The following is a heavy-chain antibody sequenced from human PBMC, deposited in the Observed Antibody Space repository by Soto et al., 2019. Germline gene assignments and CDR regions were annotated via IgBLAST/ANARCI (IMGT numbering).Heavy chain of an antibody. J-gene: IGHJ3*01. CDR1: TFTFENYA. V-gene: IGHV3-23*01. Sequence: EVHLLESGGGLVQPGGSLRLSCATSTFTFENYAMTWIRQAPGKGLEWVGSIDGSGVSTSYAASVRGRFTISRDNSKNSLFLHMSDLIGVDTTTYYCTRDPNGNYNGAFEFWGQEAMVTVSS. D-gene: IGHD2-8*01. CDR3: TRDPNGNYNGAFEF. CDR2: IDGSGVST.